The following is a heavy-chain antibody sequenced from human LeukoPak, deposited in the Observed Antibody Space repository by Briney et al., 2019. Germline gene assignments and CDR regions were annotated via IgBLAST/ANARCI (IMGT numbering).Heavy chain of an antibody. J-gene: IGHJ3*02. Sequence: ASVKVSCKASGDIFTAYYIHWLRQAPGQRLEWMGWINPNSGGTSFALNFQGRVTLTRDTSISTVYMELSRLRSDDTAVYYCARDLSGGALGAFDIWGQGTMVTVSS. CDR3: ARDLSGGALGAFDI. V-gene: IGHV1-2*02. CDR2: INPNSGGT. CDR1: GDIFTAYY. D-gene: IGHD2-15*01.